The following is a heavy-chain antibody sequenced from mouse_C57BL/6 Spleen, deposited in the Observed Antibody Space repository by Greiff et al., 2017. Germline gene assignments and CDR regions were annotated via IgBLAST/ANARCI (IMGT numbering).Heavy chain of an antibody. CDR3: AGMDY. CDR1: GYTFTSYW. Sequence: QVQLQQPGAELVKPGASVKLSCKASGYTFTSYWMQWVKQRPGQGLEWIGEIDPSDSYTNYNQKFKGKATLTVDTSSSTAYMQLSSLTSEDSAVYDCAGMDYWGQGTSVTVSS. V-gene: IGHV1-50*01. CDR2: IDPSDSYT. J-gene: IGHJ4*01.